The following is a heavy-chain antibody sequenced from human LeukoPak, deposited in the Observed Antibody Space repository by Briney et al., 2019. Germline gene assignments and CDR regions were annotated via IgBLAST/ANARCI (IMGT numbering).Heavy chain of an antibody. D-gene: IGHD2/OR15-2a*01. J-gene: IGHJ3*02. CDR2: IYHGGST. CDR3: ARKNDFEI. V-gene: IGHV4-4*02. CDR1: GGSISSSNW. Sequence: PSETLSLTCAVSGGSISSSNWWSWVRQPPGKGLEWIGEIYHGGSTNYNPSLKSRVTISVDMSKNQFSLRLTSVTAADTAVYYCARKNDFEIWGQGTLVTVSS.